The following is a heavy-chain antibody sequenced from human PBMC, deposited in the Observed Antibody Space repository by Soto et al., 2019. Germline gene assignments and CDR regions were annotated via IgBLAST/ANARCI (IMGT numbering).Heavy chain of an antibody. Sequence: SETLSLICTVSGGSISSYYWSWIRQPPGKGLEWIGYIYNSGSTNYNPSLKSRSTISVDTSKNQFSLKLSSVTAADTAVYYCARGPPPLMSSGEEYFDYWGQGTLVTVSS. D-gene: IGHD6-25*01. CDR2: IYNSGST. CDR1: GGSISSYY. V-gene: IGHV4-59*01. J-gene: IGHJ4*02. CDR3: ARGPPPLMSSGEEYFDY.